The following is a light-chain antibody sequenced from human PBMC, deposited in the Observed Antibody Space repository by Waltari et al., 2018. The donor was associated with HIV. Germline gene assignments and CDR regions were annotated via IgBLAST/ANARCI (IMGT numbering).Light chain of an antibody. CDR1: QDISNY. CDR2: DAS. Sequence: DIQMTQSPSSLSASVGDRVTITCQASQDISNYLNWYQHKPGKAPKLLIYDASNLETGVPSRCSGSGSGTDFTFTISSLQPEDIATYYCQQYDNLPPLTFGGGTKVEIK. CDR3: QQYDNLPPLT. V-gene: IGKV1-33*01. J-gene: IGKJ4*01.